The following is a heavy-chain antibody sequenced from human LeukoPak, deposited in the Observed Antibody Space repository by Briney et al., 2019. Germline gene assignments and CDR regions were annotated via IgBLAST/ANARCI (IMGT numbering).Heavy chain of an antibody. CDR2: ISSSGDTI. CDR1: GFTFSDYY. Sequence: GGSLRLSCAASGFTFSDYYMSWIRQAPGKGLEWVSHISSSGDTIYYADSVKGRFTISRDNAKNSLYLQMNSLRAEDTAVYFCARATPLSIPHYYFDYWGQGTLVTVSS. V-gene: IGHV3-11*04. J-gene: IGHJ4*02. D-gene: IGHD2-21*01. CDR3: ARATPLSIPHYYFDY.